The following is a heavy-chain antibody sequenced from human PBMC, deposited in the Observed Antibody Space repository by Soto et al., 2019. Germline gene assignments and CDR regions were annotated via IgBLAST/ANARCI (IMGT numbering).Heavy chain of an antibody. CDR1: GGSVSSGSYY. Sequence: QVQLQESGPGLVKPSETLSLTCTVSGGSVSSGSYYWSWIRQPPGKGLEWIGYIYYSGSTNYNPSLKSRVTISVDTSKNQFSLKLSSVTAADTAVYYCARDGPYDFWSGSYYYYYGMDVWGQGTTVTVSS. CDR3: ARDGPYDFWSGSYYYYYGMDV. D-gene: IGHD3-3*01. J-gene: IGHJ6*02. V-gene: IGHV4-61*01. CDR2: IYYSGST.